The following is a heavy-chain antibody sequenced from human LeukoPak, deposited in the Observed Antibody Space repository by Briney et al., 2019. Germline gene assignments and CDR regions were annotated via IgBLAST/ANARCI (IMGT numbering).Heavy chain of an antibody. Sequence: GRSLRLSCAASGFTFSNYAMHWVRQAPGKGLEWVAVFTYHGNSEYYADSVKVRFTISRDNSKNTLYLQMTNLRAEDTAVYYCARGGLYGDYAYFDYWGQGTLVTVSS. CDR1: GFTFSNYA. V-gene: IGHV3-30-3*01. CDR3: ARGGLYGDYAYFDY. J-gene: IGHJ4*02. D-gene: IGHD4-17*01. CDR2: FTYHGNSE.